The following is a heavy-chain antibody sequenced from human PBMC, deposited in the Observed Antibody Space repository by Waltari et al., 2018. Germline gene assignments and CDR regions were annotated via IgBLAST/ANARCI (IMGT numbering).Heavy chain of an antibody. CDR2: TYYSGST. Sequence: QVQLQESGPGLVKPSETLSLTCTVSGGSISSYYWSWIRQPPGKGLEWIGYTYYSGSTNYNPSLKSRVTISVDTSKNQFSLKLSSVTAADTAVYYCARDKGSSWYRGDAFDIWGQGTMVTVSS. V-gene: IGHV4-59*01. CDR3: ARDKGSSWYRGDAFDI. D-gene: IGHD6-13*01. J-gene: IGHJ3*02. CDR1: GGSISSYY.